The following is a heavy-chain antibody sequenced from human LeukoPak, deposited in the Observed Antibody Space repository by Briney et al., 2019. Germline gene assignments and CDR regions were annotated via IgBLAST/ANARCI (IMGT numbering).Heavy chain of an antibody. CDR2: INHSGST. CDR1: GGSFRNYY. J-gene: IGHJ4*01. Sequence: TSETLSLTCAVYGGSFRNYYWSWIRQPPGKGLEWIGEINHSGSTKYNPSLKSRVTISVDRSKNQFSLKLSSVTAADTAVYYCARGPDFYDSSGYYPIWGQGNLVTVSS. CDR3: ARGPDFYDSSGYYPI. D-gene: IGHD3-22*01. V-gene: IGHV4-34*01.